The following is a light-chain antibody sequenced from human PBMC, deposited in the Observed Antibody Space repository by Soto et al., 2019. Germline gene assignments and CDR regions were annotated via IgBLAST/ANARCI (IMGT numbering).Light chain of an antibody. J-gene: IGKJ1*01. CDR3: LQDYGYPRT. V-gene: IGKV1-6*01. CDR2: TSS. Sequence: IQMTQSPSSLSASVGDRVTITCRASQGIRDDLSWYQQKPGKAPKLLIYTSSRLQSGVPSRFSGSASGTAFTLTISSLQPEDFATYYCLQDYGYPRTFGQGTKV. CDR1: QGIRDD.